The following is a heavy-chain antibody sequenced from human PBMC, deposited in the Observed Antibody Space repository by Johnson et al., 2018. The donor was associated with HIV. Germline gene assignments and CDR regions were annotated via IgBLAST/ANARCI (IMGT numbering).Heavy chain of an antibody. Sequence: VQLVESGGGVERPGGSLRLSCAASGFTFSGSAIHWVRQSPGNGLEWVGHIGTKTDDYATAYVESVKGRFSVSRDDSKNTAYLEMNSLKIEDTAVYYCARRTLGGYCPNGICPINAFDVWGQGTMVTVAS. D-gene: IGHD2-8*01. CDR2: IGTKTDDYAT. CDR3: ARRTLGGYCPNGICPINAFDV. V-gene: IGHV3-73*01. J-gene: IGHJ3*01. CDR1: GFTFSGSA.